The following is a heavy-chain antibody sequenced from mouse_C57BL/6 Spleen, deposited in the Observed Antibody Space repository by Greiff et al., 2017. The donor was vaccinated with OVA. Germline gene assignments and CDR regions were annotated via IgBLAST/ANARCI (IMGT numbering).Heavy chain of an antibody. CDR2: IHPNSGST. CDR3: ARYYYGSSYGPWFAY. J-gene: IGHJ3*01. D-gene: IGHD1-1*01. V-gene: IGHV1-64*01. CDR1: GYTFTSYW. Sequence: VQLQQPGAELVKPGASVKLSCKASGYTFTSYWMHWVKQRPGQGLEWIGMIHPNSGSTNYNEKFKSKATLTVDKSSSTAYMQLSSLTSEDSAVYYCARYYYGSSYGPWFAYWGQGTLVTVSA.